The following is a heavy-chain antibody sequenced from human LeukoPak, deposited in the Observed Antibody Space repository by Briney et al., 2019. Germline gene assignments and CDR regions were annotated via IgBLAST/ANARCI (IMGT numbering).Heavy chain of an antibody. D-gene: IGHD6-13*01. V-gene: IGHV4-59*08. Sequence: SETLSLTCTVSGGSISSYYWSWIRQPPGKGLEWIGYIYYSGSTNYNPSLKSRVTISVDTSKNQFSLKLSSVTAADTAVYYCGRHVAEDYYGMDVWGQGTTVTVSS. CDR1: GGSISSYY. CDR3: GRHVAEDYYGMDV. J-gene: IGHJ6*02. CDR2: IYYSGST.